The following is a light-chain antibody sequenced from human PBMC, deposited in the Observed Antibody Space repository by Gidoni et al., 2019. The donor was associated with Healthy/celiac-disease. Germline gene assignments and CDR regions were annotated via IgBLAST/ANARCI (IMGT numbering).Light chain of an antibody. CDR2: EDS. J-gene: IGLJ3*02. Sequence: YELTQPPTVSVSPGQTARITCSGDSLPKKYAYWYQQKSGQAPVLVIYEDSKRPSGIPERFSGSSSGTMATLTISGAQVEDEADYYCYSTDSSGNHRVFGGGTKLTVL. V-gene: IGLV3-10*01. CDR3: YSTDSSGNHRV. CDR1: SLPKKY.